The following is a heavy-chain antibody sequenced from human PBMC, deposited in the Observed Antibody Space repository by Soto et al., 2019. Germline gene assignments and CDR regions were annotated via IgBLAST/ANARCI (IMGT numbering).Heavy chain of an antibody. CDR3: AHRGGAAVGMYYFDY. J-gene: IGHJ4*02. CDR2: IYWHDDK. D-gene: IGHD6-13*01. V-gene: IGHV2-5*01. Sequence: YGPTLGNPTRPLPLTRTFSGFSLITTGVGLGWMRQLPGKALEWLALIYWHDDKRYSPSLKSRLTITNYASKNQVVLTMTDVDPVDTATYYCAHRGGAAVGMYYFDYWGPGTMVTVSS. CDR1: GFSLITTGVG.